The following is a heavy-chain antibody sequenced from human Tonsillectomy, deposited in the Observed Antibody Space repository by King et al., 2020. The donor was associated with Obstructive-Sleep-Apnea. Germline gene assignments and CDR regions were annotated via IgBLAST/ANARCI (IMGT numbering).Heavy chain of an antibody. V-gene: IGHV3-7*01. Sequence: VQLVESGGGLVQPGESLRLSCAVAGLTYSTHWMSCVRQAPGKGLEWVAKIKEDGSYKYYVDSVKGRFTISRDNAKNALYLQMNSLRVEDTAMYYCVRGGYTYDYWGQGTLVIVSS. D-gene: IGHD5-18*01. CDR2: IKEDGSYK. J-gene: IGHJ4*02. CDR1: GLTYSTHW. CDR3: VRGGYTYDY.